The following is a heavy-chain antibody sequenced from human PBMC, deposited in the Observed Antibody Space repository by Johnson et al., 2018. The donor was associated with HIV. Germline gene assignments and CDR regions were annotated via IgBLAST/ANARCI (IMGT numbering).Heavy chain of an antibody. J-gene: IGHJ3*02. CDR1: GFTFSDYY. D-gene: IGHD5-12*01. CDR2: ISSSGNTI. V-gene: IGHV3-11*04. CDR3: ARDESGYDEGFDAFVI. Sequence: QVQLVESGGGLVKPGGSLRLSCAASGFTFSDYYMSWIRQAPGKGLEWVSYISSSGNTIYYADSVKGRFTISRDNTKNSLYLQMNSLRVEDTAGYYCARDESGYDEGFDAFVIWGQGTMVTVSS.